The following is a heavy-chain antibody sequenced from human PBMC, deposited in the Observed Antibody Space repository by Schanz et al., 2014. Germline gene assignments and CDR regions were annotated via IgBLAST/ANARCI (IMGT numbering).Heavy chain of an antibody. CDR3: AREPLSGYNWFDP. V-gene: IGHV4-39*02. D-gene: IGHD6-25*01. CDR2: IYYSGST. Sequence: QLQLQESGPGLVKPSETLSLTCTVSGGSISSSNYYWGWIRQPPGKGLEWIESIYYSGSTYYNPSLKSRVTTSVATPKNQFSLKLSSVTAADTAVYYCAREPLSGYNWFDPWGQGSLVTVSS. J-gene: IGHJ5*02. CDR1: GGSISSSNYY.